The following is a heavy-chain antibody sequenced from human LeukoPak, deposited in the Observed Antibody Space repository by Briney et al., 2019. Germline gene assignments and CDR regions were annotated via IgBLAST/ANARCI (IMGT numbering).Heavy chain of an antibody. CDR2: IWSQGSNK. D-gene: IGHD4/OR15-4a*01. CDR3: AKHYGATSTWFDP. J-gene: IGHJ5*02. Sequence: QPGRSLRLSCAASGFTFSSYGMHWVRQAPGKGLEWVAIIWSQGSNKYYADSVRGRFTISRDNSKNTLYLQMSSLRAEDTALYYCAKHYGATSTWFDPWGLGTLVTVSS. V-gene: IGHV3-33*06. CDR1: GFTFSSYG.